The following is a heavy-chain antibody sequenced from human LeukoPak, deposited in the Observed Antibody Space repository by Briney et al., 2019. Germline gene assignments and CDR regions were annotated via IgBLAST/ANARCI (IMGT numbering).Heavy chain of an antibody. CDR1: GYTFTGYY. CDR2: ISAYNGNT. CDR3: ARDGGNYYDSSGYYPLEY. Sequence: GASVKVSCKASGYTFTGYYMHWVRQAPGQGLEWMGWISAYNGNTNYAQKLQGRVTMTTDTSTSTAYMELRSLRSDDTAVYYCARDGGNYYDSSGYYPLEYWGQGTLVTVSS. J-gene: IGHJ4*02. D-gene: IGHD3-22*01. V-gene: IGHV1-18*04.